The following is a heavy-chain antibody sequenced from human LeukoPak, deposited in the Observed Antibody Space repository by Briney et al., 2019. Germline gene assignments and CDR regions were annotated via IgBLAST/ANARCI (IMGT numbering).Heavy chain of an antibody. D-gene: IGHD1-26*01. CDR2: IYSGGST. J-gene: IGHJ4*02. CDR1: GFTVRSNY. CDR3: AREGTWSYYYDY. V-gene: IGHV3-66*01. Sequence: GGSLRLSCAASGFTVRSNYMNWVRQAPGKGLEWVSVIYSGGSTYYADSVKGRFTISRDNSKNTLYLQMNSLRAEDTAVYYCAREGTWSYYYDYWGQGTLVTVSS.